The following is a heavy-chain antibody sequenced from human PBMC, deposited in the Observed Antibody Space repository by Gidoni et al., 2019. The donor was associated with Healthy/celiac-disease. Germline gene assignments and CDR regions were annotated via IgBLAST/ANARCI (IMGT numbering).Heavy chain of an antibody. V-gene: IGHV4-39*01. D-gene: IGHD5-18*01. Sequence: QLQLQESGPGLVKPSETLSLTCTVSGGSISRSSYYWGWIRQPPGKGLEWIGSIYYSGSTYYNPSLKSRVTISVDTSKNQFSLKLSSVTAADTAVYYCARQKNRYRYGLKGGDAFDIWGQGTMVTVSS. CDR2: IYYSGST. CDR3: ARQKNRYRYGLKGGDAFDI. CDR1: GGSISRSSYY. J-gene: IGHJ3*02.